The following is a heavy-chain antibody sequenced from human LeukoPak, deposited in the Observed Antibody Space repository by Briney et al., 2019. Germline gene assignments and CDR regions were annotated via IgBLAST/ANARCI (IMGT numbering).Heavy chain of an antibody. CDR1: GFTFSSYG. D-gene: IGHD3-3*01. CDR2: ISYDGSNK. J-gene: IGHJ6*02. CDR3: AKDFDFWSGYHGYYYYGMDV. Sequence: GGSLRLSCAASGFTFSSYGMHWVRQAPGKGLEWVAVISYDGSNKYYADSVKGRFTISRDNSKNTPYLQMNSLRAEDTAVYYCAKDFDFWSGYHGYYYYGMDVWGQGTTVTVSS. V-gene: IGHV3-30*18.